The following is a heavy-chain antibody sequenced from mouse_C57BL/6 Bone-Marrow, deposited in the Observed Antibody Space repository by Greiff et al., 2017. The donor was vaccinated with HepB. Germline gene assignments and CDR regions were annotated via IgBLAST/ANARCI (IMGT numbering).Heavy chain of an antibody. J-gene: IGHJ2*01. Sequence: VQLQQPGAELVKPGASVKLSCKASGYTFTSYWMHWVKQRPGQGLEWIGMIHPNSGSTNYNEKFKSKATLTVDKSSSTAYMQLSSLKSEDSAVYYCARSGITTVAASYWGQGTTLTVSS. V-gene: IGHV1-64*01. CDR3: ARSGITTVAASY. CDR2: IHPNSGST. D-gene: IGHD1-1*01. CDR1: GYTFTSYW.